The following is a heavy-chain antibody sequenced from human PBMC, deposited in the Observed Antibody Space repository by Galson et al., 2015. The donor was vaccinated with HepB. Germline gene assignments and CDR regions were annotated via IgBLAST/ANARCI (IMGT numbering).Heavy chain of an antibody. V-gene: IGHV1-2*06. CDR3: AKVVRLGVTGAFDI. CDR2: INPNTDVT. CDR1: GFTFTGYF. Sequence: SVKVSCKASGFTFTGYFLHWVRQAPGHGLEWMGRINPNTDVTHFAQNFHGRLTMTRDTSIGTVYMELSSLRSDDTAVYYCAKVVRLGVTGAFDIWGQGTTVTVSS. D-gene: IGHD3-16*01. J-gene: IGHJ3*02.